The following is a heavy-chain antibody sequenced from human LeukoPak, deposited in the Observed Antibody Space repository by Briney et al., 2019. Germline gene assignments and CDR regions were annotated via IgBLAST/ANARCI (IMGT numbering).Heavy chain of an antibody. D-gene: IGHD2-15*01. CDR1: GFTFSSYG. J-gene: IGHJ5*02. CDR2: INPNSGGT. CDR3: ARDFTWYCSGGSCYYNWFDP. V-gene: IGHV1-2*02. Sequence: GGSLRLSCAASGFTFSSYGMHWVRQAPGQGLEWMGWINPNSGGTNYAQKFQGRVTMTRDTSISTAYMELSRLRSDDTAVYYCARDFTWYCSGGSCYYNWFDPWGQGTLVTVSS.